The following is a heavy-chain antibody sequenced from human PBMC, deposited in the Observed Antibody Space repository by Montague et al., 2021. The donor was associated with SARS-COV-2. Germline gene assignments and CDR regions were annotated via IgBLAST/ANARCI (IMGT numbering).Heavy chain of an antibody. CDR3: TRSWGWKEPHYYFDH. CDR1: GDSVSGNSAA. J-gene: IGHJ4*02. Sequence: CAISGDSVSGNSAAWNWIRQSPSIRPHRLRMTYFRSKWYSEYAFSVKGRITINADTSTNQFSLQVNSVTPEDTAIYYCTRSWGWKEPHYYFDHWGQGTLVIVSS. D-gene: IGHD1-14*01. V-gene: IGHV6-1*01. CDR2: TYFRSKWYS.